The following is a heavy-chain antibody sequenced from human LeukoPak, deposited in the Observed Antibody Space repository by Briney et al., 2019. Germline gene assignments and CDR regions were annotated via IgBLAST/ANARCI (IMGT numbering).Heavy chain of an antibody. J-gene: IGHJ4*02. CDR2: VSNDGTNT. CDR1: GFTFTSYA. CDR3: SRDGERRRGYYPVDS. Sequence: GGSLRLSCAASGFTFTSYAMHWVRQAPGEGLEWVAVVSNDGTNTYYADSFKGRFTISLDNSNNTLYLQMNSLRDEDTAVYYCSRDGERRRGYYPVDSWGQGTRVTVSS. V-gene: IGHV3-30-3*01. D-gene: IGHD3-3*01.